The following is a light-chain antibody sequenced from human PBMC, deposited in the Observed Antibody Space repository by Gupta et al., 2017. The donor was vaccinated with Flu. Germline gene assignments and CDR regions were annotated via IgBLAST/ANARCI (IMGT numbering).Light chain of an antibody. CDR2: GAS. CDR1: QSVRTN. Sequence: EIVMTQSPATLSVSPGERATLSCRASQSVRTNLAWYQQKPGQTPRLLIYGASTRATGIPARFSDSGYGTEFTLTISSRQPEDFAVYYCQQYNNWPLLTFGGGTKVEIK. CDR3: QQYNNWPLLT. V-gene: IGKV3-15*01. J-gene: IGKJ4*01.